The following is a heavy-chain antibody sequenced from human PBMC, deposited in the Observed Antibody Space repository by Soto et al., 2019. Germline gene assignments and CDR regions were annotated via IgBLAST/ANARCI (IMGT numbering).Heavy chain of an antibody. CDR1: GYTFTSYG. CDR2: IIPIFGTA. J-gene: IGHJ6*02. CDR3: ARDSWATANYYYYGMDV. Sequence: SVKVSCKASGYTFTSYGISWVRQAPGQGLEWMGGIIPIFGTANYAQKFQGRVTITADESTSTAYMELSSLRSEDTAVYYCARDSWATANYYYYGMDVWGQGTTVTVSS. V-gene: IGHV1-69*13. D-gene: IGHD5-18*01.